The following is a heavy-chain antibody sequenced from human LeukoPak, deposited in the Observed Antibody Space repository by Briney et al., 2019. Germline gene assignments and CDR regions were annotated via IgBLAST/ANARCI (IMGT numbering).Heavy chain of an antibody. D-gene: IGHD6-13*01. CDR2: IYYSGST. J-gene: IGHJ4*02. Sequence: SETLSLTCTVSGGSISSYYWSWIRQPPGKGLEWIGYIYYSGSTNYNPSLKSRVTISVDTSKNQFSLKLSSVTAADTAVYHCAGYSSWYKAPHYWGQGTLVTVSS. V-gene: IGHV4-59*08. CDR3: AGYSSWYKAPHY. CDR1: GGSISSYY.